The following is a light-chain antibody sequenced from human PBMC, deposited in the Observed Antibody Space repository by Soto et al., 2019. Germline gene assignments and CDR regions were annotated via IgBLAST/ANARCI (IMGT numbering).Light chain of an antibody. J-gene: IGKJ2*01. Sequence: EIVLTQSPGTLSLSPGERATLSCRASQSVSSTYFAWYQQKPGQAPRLLIFATSNRATGIPDRFSGSGSGTDFTLTISRLAPEDFAVYYCQEYGGSPLYAFGQGTKLEIK. CDR1: QSVSSTY. CDR2: ATS. CDR3: QEYGGSPLYA. V-gene: IGKV3-20*01.